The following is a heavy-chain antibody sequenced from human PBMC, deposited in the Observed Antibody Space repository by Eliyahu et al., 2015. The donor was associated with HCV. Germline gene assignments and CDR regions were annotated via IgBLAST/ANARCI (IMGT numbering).Heavy chain of an antibody. CDR1: GFXFXXYS. V-gene: IGHV3-21*01. Sequence: EVQLVESGGGLVKPGGSLRLSSASGFXFXXYSMNWVRQXPGKGLEWXSSISSSSSYIYYADSVKGRFTISRDNAKNSLYLQMNSLRAEDTAVYYCAREGAYGDYMAPFDYWGQGTLVTVSS. CDR3: AREGAYGDYMAPFDY. D-gene: IGHD4-17*01. J-gene: IGHJ4*02. CDR2: ISSSSSYI.